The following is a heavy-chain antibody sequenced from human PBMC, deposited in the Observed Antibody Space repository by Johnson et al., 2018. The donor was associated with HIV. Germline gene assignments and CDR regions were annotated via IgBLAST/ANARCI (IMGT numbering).Heavy chain of an antibody. J-gene: IGHJ3*02. D-gene: IGHD5-18*01. V-gene: IGHV3-11*04. CDR3: AKDVNEWVAWIQLWAPAFDI. Sequence: QVQLVESGGGLVKPGGSLRLSCAASGFTFSDYYMSWIRQAPGKGLEWVSYISSSGSTIYYADSVKGRFTISRDNAKNSLYLQMNSLRAEDTAVYYCAKDVNEWVAWIQLWAPAFDIWGQGTMVTVS. CDR2: ISSSGSTI. CDR1: GFTFSDYY.